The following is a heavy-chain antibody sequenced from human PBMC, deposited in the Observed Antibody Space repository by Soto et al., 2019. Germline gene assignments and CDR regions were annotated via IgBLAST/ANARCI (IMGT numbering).Heavy chain of an antibody. CDR3: ARDRPVKARSGSLSF. V-gene: IGHV3-30*03. CDR1: GFIFNNYG. D-gene: IGHD3-10*01. Sequence: GGSLRLSCAASGFIFNNYGMHWVRQAPGKGLEWVALISRDGSNKYYADYLKGRSTISRDNSKNTLYLQMNSLRAEDTAVYYCARDRPVKARSGSLSFWGQGTLVTVSS. CDR2: ISRDGSNK. J-gene: IGHJ4*02.